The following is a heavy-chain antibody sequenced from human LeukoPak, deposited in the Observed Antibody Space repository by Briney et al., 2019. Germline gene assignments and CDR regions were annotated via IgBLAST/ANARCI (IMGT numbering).Heavy chain of an antibody. CDR3: AKDYTGYDQDFDY. D-gene: IGHD3-3*01. V-gene: IGHV3-7*03. J-gene: IGHJ4*02. CDR1: GFTFSSYW. Sequence: GGSLRLSCAASGFTFSSYWMSWVRQAPGKGLEWVANIKQDGSEKYYVDSVKGRFTISRDNAKNSLYLQMNSLRAEDTAVYYCAKDYTGYDQDFDYWGQGTLVTVSS. CDR2: IKQDGSEK.